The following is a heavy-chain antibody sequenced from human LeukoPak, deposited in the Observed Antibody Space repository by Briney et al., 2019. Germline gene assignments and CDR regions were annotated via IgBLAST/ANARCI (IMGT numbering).Heavy chain of an antibody. V-gene: IGHV4-59*01. D-gene: IGHD5-18*01. Sequence: SETLSLTCTVSGGSFSSYYWSWIRLPPGKGREWMGYIYYTGATYYNPSLKSRVTMSLDTSKNQFSLKLSSVTAADAAVYYCATAGYSYGTGYYFDYWGQGALVTVSS. CDR2: IYYTGAT. CDR1: GGSFSSYY. J-gene: IGHJ4*02. CDR3: ATAGYSYGTGYYFDY.